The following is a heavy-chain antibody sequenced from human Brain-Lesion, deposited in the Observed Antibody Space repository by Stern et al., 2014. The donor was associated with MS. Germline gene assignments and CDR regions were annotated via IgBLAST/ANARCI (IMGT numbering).Heavy chain of an antibody. CDR3: ARHDSVPRPSQLYSARDRGPGYFDY. D-gene: IGHD1-26*01. J-gene: IGHJ4*02. CDR1: GGSLSSSTYY. V-gene: IGHV4-39*01. Sequence: VQLVESGPGLVKPSETLSLTCTVSGGSLSSSTYYWAWLRQPPGKGLEWIGNIYYSGFTYYNPSLKSRVTLSVDISKNQFSLKLTSVTAADTAIYYCARHDSVPRPSQLYSARDRGPGYFDYWGQGTLVTVSS. CDR2: IYYSGFT.